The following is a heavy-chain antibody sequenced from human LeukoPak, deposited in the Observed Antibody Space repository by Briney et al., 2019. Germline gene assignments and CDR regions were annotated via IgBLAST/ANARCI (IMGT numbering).Heavy chain of an antibody. Sequence: GRSLRLSCEASGFTFDDYGMHWVRQAPGKGLEWVSTISWNSASVGYVDSMKGRFTISRDNAKKILYLQMNSLRPEDTALYYCAKDYGYSSSWYDYWGREPWSPSPQ. J-gene: IGHJ4*02. CDR1: GFTFDDYG. CDR2: ISWNSASV. CDR3: AKDYGYSSSWYDY. D-gene: IGHD6-13*01. V-gene: IGHV3-9*01.